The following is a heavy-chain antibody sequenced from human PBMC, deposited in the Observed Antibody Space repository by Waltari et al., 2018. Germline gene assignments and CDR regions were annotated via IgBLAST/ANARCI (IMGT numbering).Heavy chain of an antibody. CDR3: ARDGSY. Sequence: EVQLVESGGGLVKPGGSLRLSCAASGFTFSNYSMTWVRQAPGKGREWVSSISSRSTYIHYTDSVKGRFTISRDNAKNSLYLQMNSLRAEDTAVYYCARDGSYWGQGTLVTVSS. J-gene: IGHJ4*02. CDR2: ISSRSTYI. V-gene: IGHV3-21*01. CDR1: GFTFSNYS.